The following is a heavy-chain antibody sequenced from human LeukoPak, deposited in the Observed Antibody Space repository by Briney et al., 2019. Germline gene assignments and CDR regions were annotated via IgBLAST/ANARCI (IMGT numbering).Heavy chain of an antibody. CDR3: ARAVVVVAATNWFDP. V-gene: IGHV4-30-4*01. CDR2: IYYSGST. D-gene: IGHD2-15*01. CDR1: GCSISSGDYY. Sequence: SETLSLTCTASGCSISSGDYYWCWIRPPPGKGLEWIGYIYYSGSTYYHPSLKSRVTTSVDTSKNQFSLKLSSVTAADTAVYYCARAVVVVAATNWFDPWGQGTLVTVSS. J-gene: IGHJ5*02.